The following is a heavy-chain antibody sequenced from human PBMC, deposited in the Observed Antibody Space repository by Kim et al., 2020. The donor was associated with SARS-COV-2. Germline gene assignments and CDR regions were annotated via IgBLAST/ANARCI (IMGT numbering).Heavy chain of an antibody. J-gene: IGHJ4*02. CDR3: AREQLVYDY. Sequence: SRTTYADSVKGRFTNSRDNAKNTLYLQMNRLRAEDTAVYYCAREQLVYDYWGQGTLVTVSS. V-gene: IGHV3-74*01. D-gene: IGHD1-1*01. CDR2: SRT.